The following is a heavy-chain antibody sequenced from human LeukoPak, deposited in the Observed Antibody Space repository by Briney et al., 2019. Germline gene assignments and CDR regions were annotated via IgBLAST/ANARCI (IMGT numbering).Heavy chain of an antibody. CDR1: GYSISSGYY. CDR2: IHHSGST. V-gene: IGHV4-38-2*02. D-gene: IGHD1-7*01. Sequence: SETLSLTCIVSGYSISSGYYWGWIRQPPGKGLEWIGNIHHSGSTYYNPSLKSRVTISVDTSKNQFSLKLSSVTAADTAVYYCARVHRYNWNYGALGAFDIWGQGTMVTVSS. J-gene: IGHJ3*02. CDR3: ARVHRYNWNYGALGAFDI.